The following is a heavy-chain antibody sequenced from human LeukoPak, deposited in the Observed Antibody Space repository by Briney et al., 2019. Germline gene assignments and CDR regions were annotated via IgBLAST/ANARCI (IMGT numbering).Heavy chain of an antibody. Sequence: GGSLSLSCAASGFTLSSYDMRWVRQATGKGLEWVSAIGTAGDTYYPGSVKGRFTISRENAKNSLYLQMNSLRARDTAVYYCARGSYGGYYYGMDVWGQGTTVTVSS. D-gene: IGHD4-23*01. CDR3: ARGSYGGYYYGMDV. J-gene: IGHJ6*02. CDR2: IGTAGDT. CDR1: GFTLSSYD. V-gene: IGHV3-13*01.